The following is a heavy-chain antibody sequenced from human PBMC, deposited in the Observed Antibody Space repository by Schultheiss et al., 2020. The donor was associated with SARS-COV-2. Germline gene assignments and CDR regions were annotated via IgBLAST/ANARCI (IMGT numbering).Heavy chain of an antibody. J-gene: IGHJ4*02. D-gene: IGHD4-17*01. Sequence: GGSLRLSCAASGFTFSSYSMNWVRQAPGKGLEWVSSISSSSSYIYYADSVKGRFTISRDNAKNSLYLQMNSLRAEDTAVYYCARAYTQDGDLLGYWGQGTLVTVSS. CDR1: GFTFSSYS. CDR2: ISSSSSYI. V-gene: IGHV3-21*01. CDR3: ARAYTQDGDLLGY.